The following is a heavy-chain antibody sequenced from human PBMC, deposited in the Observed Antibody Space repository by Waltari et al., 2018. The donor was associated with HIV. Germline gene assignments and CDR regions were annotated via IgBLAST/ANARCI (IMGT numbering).Heavy chain of an antibody. V-gene: IGHV4-61*02. CDR1: GGSISSGSYY. D-gene: IGHD5-18*01. J-gene: IGHJ4*02. Sequence: QVQLQESGPGLVKPSQTLSLTCTVSGGSISSGSYYWSWIRQPAGKGLEWIGRIYTSGSTNYNPALKSRVTISVDTSKNQFSLKLSSVTAADTAVYYCARSLYSYGHPFDYWGQGTLVTVSS. CDR2: IYTSGST. CDR3: ARSLYSYGHPFDY.